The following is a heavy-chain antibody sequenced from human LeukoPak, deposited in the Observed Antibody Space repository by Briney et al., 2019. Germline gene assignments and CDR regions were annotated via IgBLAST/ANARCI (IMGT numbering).Heavy chain of an antibody. CDR2: IYHSGST. CDR3: ARVGIAARRYFDY. D-gene: IGHD6-6*01. Sequence: SETLSLTCTVSGGSISSGSYYWSCIRQPPGKGLECIGYIYHSGSTYYNPSLKSRVTISVDRSKNQFSLKLSSVTAADTAVYYCARVGIAARRYFDYWGQGTLVTVSS. CDR1: GGSISSGSYY. J-gene: IGHJ4*02. V-gene: IGHV4-30-2*01.